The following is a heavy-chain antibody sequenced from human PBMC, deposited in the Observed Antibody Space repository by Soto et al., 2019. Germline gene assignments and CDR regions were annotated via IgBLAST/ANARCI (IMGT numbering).Heavy chain of an antibody. CDR2: IIPIFGAA. CDR1: GGTFSSYA. Sequence: SVKVSCKASGGTFSSYAISWVRQAPGQRLEWMGGIIPIFGAANYAQKFQGRVTITADESTSTAYMELSSLRSEDTAVYYCARDKDLQQLDGNYRDRNAVRAQGTSDTVS. CDR3: ARDKDLQQLDGNYRDRNAV. D-gene: IGHD1-7*01. J-gene: IGHJ6*02. V-gene: IGHV1-69*13.